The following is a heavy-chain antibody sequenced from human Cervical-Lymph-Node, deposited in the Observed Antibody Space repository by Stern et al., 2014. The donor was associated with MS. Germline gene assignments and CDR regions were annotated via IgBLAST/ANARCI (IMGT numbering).Heavy chain of an antibody. J-gene: IGHJ1*01. V-gene: IGHV4-59*01. CDR3: ARENLGYFQH. CDR2: IYYSGST. CDR1: GGSISSYY. Sequence: QVQLQESGPGLVKPSETLSLTCTVSGGSISSYYWSWIRRSPGKGLEWIGYIYYSGSTNYNPSIKSRVTISLDTSKKQFSLKLSSVTAADTAVYYCARENLGYFQHWGQGTLVTVSA.